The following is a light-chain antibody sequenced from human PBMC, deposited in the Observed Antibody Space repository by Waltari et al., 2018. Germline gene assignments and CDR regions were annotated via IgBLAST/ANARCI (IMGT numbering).Light chain of an antibody. Sequence: EIVLTQSPGTLSLSPGERATLSCRASQSIGRYLIWYQQKPGQAPRLLIYGASTRAAGIPDMFSGSGSGTDFSLTISRLEPEDFAVYYCQNHERLPAVFGRGTKVEIK. CDR2: GAS. V-gene: IGKV3-20*01. CDR3: QNHERLPAV. CDR1: QSIGRY. J-gene: IGKJ1*01.